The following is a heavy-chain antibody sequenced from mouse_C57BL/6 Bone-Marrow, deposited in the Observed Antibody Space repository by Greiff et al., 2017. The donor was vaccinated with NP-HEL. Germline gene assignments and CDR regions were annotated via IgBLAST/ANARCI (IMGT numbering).Heavy chain of an antibody. CDR2: IDPSDSYT. V-gene: IGHV1-59*01. J-gene: IGHJ2*01. CDR3: ARRDGPYYFDY. D-gene: IGHD1-1*01. CDR1: GYTFTSYW. Sequence: VKLQQPGAELVRPGTSVKLSCKASGYTFTSYWMHWVKQRPGQGLEWIGVIDPSDSYTNYNQKFKGKATLTVDTSSSTAYMQLSSLTSEDSAVYYCARRDGPYYFDYWGQGTTLTVSS.